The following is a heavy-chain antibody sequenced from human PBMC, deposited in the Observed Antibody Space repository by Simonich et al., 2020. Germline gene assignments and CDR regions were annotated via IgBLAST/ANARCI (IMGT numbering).Heavy chain of an antibody. J-gene: IGHJ3*02. CDR3: ARHAGFAFDI. D-gene: IGHD6-13*01. Sequence: QLQLQESGPGLVKPSETLSLTCTVSGGSISSSSYYWGWIRQPPGKGLEWIGSIYYSGSTYYNPSLKGRVTISVGTSKTQFSLKLSSVTAADTAVFYCARHAGFAFDIWGQGTMVTVSS. CDR1: GGSISSSSYY. CDR2: IYYSGST. V-gene: IGHV4-39*01.